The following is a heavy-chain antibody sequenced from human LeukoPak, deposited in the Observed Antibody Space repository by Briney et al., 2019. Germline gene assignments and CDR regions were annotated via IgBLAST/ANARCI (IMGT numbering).Heavy chain of an antibody. J-gene: IGHJ4*02. CDR2: IIPSFGTA. V-gene: IGHV1-69*05. D-gene: IGHD4-17*01. Sequence: SVKVSCKASGGTFNSYVINWERQAHGQGLEWMGRIIPSFGTANYAQKFQGRVTITTDESTRTAYMELSNLRSEDTAVYFCARPMTTVTTGFDYWGQGTLVTVSS. CDR1: GGTFNSYV. CDR3: ARPMTTVTTGFDY.